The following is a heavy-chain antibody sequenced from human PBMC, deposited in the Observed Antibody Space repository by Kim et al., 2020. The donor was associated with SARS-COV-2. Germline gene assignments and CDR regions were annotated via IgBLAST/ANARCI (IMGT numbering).Heavy chain of an antibody. CDR2: ISSSGSTI. D-gene: IGHD3-16*02. Sequence: GGSLRLSCAASGFTFSSYEMNWVRQAPGKGLEWVSYISSSGSTIYYADSVKGRFTISRDNAKNSLYLQMNSLRAEDTAVYYCARDRSSRLGELSFFYYGMDVWGQGTTVTVSS. CDR1: GFTFSSYE. CDR3: ARDRSSRLGELSFFYYGMDV. J-gene: IGHJ6*02. V-gene: IGHV3-48*03.